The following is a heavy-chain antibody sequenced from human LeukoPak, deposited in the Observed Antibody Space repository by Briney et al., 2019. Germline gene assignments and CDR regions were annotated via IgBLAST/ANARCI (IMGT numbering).Heavy chain of an antibody. V-gene: IGHV3-15*01. CDR1: GFTFTNAW. Sequence: GGSLRLSCTASGFTFTNAWMSWVRQAPGKGLEWVGRIKSKTDGGTTDYAAPVKDRFIISRDDSENTLYLQMNSLGAEDTAVYYCAKVAPYGNYLFHYWGQGTRVTVSS. J-gene: IGHJ4*02. CDR3: AKVAPYGNYLFHY. CDR2: IKSKTDGGTT. D-gene: IGHD1-7*01.